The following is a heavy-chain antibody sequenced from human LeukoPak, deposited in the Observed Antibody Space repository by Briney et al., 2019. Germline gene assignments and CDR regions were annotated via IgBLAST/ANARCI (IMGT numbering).Heavy chain of an antibody. CDR3: ARLWFGESPGDY. Sequence: GGSLRLSCAASGFTFDDYGMSWFRQAPGKGLEWVSGINWNGGSTGYADSVKGRFTISRDNAKNSLYLQMNSLRAEDTALYYCARLWFGESPGDYWGQGTLVTVSS. J-gene: IGHJ4*02. CDR2: INWNGGST. CDR1: GFTFDDYG. D-gene: IGHD3-10*01. V-gene: IGHV3-20*04.